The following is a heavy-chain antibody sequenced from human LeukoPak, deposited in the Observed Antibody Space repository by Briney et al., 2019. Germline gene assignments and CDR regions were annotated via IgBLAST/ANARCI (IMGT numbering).Heavy chain of an antibody. CDR2: IYYSGST. D-gene: IGHD1-26*01. J-gene: IGHJ4*02. V-gene: IGHV4-39*07. CDR3: ARDLVGALGSFDY. CDR1: GGSISSSSYY. Sequence: SETLSLTCTVSGGSISSSSYYWGWIRQPPGKGLEWIGSIYYSGSTYYNPSLKSRVTISVDTSKNQFSLKLSSVTAADTAVYYCARDLVGALGSFDYWGQGTLVAVSS.